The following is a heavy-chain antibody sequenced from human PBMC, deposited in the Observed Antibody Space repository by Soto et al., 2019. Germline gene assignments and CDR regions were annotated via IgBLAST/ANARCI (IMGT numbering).Heavy chain of an antibody. Sequence: ESGGGVVQPGRSLRLSCAASGFTFSSYGMHWVRQAPGKGLEWVAVISYDGSNKYYADSVKGRFTISRDNSKNTLYLQMNSLRAEDTAVYYCAKEVNYYFDYWGQGTLVTVSS. V-gene: IGHV3-30*18. CDR1: GFTFSSYG. J-gene: IGHJ4*02. CDR3: AKEVNYYFDY. CDR2: ISYDGSNK.